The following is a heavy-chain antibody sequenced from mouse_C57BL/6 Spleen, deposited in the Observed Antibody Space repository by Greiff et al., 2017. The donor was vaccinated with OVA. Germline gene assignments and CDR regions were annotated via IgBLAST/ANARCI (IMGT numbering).Heavy chain of an antibody. D-gene: IGHD1-1*01. Sequence: EVQLVESGGGLVKPGGSLKLSCAASGFTFSDYGMHWVRQAPEKGLEWVAYISSGSSTISYADTVKGRFTISRDNAKNTLFLQMTSLRSEDTAMYYCARHGSSHWYFDVWGTGTTVTVSS. CDR1: GFTFSDYG. CDR3: ARHGSSHWYFDV. CDR2: ISSGSSTI. V-gene: IGHV5-17*01. J-gene: IGHJ1*03.